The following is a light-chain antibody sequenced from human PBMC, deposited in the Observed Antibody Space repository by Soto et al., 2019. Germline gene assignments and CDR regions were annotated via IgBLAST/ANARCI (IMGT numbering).Light chain of an antibody. Sequence: DIQMTQSPSTLSASLGDRVTITCRASQSISSWLAWYQQKPGKAPKLLIYDASSLESGVPSRFSGSGSGTDFTLTISSLEPEDFAVYYCQQRSNWPLTFGGGTKVDIK. J-gene: IGKJ4*01. CDR1: QSISSW. CDR2: DAS. CDR3: QQRSNWPLT. V-gene: IGKV1-5*01.